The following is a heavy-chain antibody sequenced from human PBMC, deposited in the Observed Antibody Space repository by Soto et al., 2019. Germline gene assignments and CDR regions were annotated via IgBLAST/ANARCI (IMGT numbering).Heavy chain of an antibody. CDR2: ISYDGSNK. J-gene: IGHJ4*02. D-gene: IGHD6-19*01. Sequence: PGGSLRLSCAASGFTFSSYGMHWVRQAPGKGLEWVAVISYDGSNKYYADSVKGRFTISRDNSKNTLYLQMNSLRAEDTAVYYSAKDFDPDHSSGWYRLYYWGQGTLVTVSS. CDR1: GFTFSSYG. CDR3: AKDFDPDHSSGWYRLYY. V-gene: IGHV3-30*18.